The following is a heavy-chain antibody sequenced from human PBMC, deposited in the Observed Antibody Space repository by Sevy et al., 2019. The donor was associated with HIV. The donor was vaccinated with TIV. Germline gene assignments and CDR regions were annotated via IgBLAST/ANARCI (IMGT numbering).Heavy chain of an antibody. D-gene: IGHD4-17*01. CDR1: GGSISSHY. V-gene: IGHV4-4*07. Sequence: SETLSLTCTASGGSISSHYWSWIRQPAGKGLEWIGRIYTSGSTNYNPSLKSRVTMSVDTSKKQFSLKLSSVTAADTAVYYCARVHGDYTYFDYWGQGTLVTVSS. CDR3: ARVHGDYTYFDY. J-gene: IGHJ4*02. CDR2: IYTSGST.